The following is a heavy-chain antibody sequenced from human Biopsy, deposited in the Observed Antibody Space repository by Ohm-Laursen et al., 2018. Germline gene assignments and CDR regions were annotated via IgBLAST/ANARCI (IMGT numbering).Heavy chain of an antibody. D-gene: IGHD4-17*01. J-gene: IGHJ3*01. V-gene: IGHV4-39*01. CDR2: GHYSWAT. CDR1: DGSINSNDYY. Sequence: VTLSLTCAVSDGSINSNDYYWGWIRQAPGKGLEWLGSGHYSWATYSKPPLTSRSTISVDPAKNQFFLKLRSATAADTAVYYCARPLRGGEYEGFDLWGQGTMVSVSP. CDR3: ARPLRGGEYEGFDL.